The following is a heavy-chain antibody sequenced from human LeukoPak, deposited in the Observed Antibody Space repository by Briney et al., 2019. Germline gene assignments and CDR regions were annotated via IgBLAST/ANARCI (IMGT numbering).Heavy chain of an antibody. CDR1: GGFISSGSYY. J-gene: IGHJ6*04. CDR3: ASSGFIYYYGMDV. CDR2: IYYSGST. V-gene: IGHV4-61*01. D-gene: IGHD6-19*01. Sequence: SQTLSLTCTVSGGFISSGSYYWSWIRQPPGKGLEWIGYIYYSGSTNYNPSLKSRVTISVDTSKNQFSLKLSSVTAADTAVYYCASSGFIYYYGMDVWGKGTTVTVSS.